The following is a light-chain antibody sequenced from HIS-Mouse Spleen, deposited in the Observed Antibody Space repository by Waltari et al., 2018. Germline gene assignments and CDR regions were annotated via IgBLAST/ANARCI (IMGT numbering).Light chain of an antibody. Sequence: QSALTQPASVSGSPGQSITIPCTGTSSYVGGYNYFSWYQQHPGKAPKLMIYDVSNRPSGVSNRFSGSKSGNTASLTISGLQAEDEADYYCSSYTSSSTYVFGTGTKVTVL. J-gene: IGLJ1*01. CDR3: SSYTSSSTYV. V-gene: IGLV2-14*03. CDR1: SSYVGGYNY. CDR2: DVS.